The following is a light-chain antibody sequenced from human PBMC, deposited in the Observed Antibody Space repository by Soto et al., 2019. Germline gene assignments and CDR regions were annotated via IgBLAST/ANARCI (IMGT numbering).Light chain of an antibody. CDR1: QRVISHF. CDR2: STS. CDR3: QQFGGSPQVS. V-gene: IGKV3-20*01. J-gene: IGKJ5*01. Sequence: MELTQSPDTLSLPPEERATLSCSAIQRVISHFLAWYQQKPGQAPRLLIYSTSTRESGIPDRFSGTGSGTDFTLTISRLEPEDFAVYSCQQFGGSPQVSSGHGTRPEIK.